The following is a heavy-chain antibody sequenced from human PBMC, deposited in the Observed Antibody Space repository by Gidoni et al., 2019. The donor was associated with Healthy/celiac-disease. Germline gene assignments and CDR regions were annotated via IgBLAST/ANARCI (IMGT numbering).Heavy chain of an antibody. V-gene: IGHV3-30*18. J-gene: IGHJ6*02. CDR2: ISYDGSNK. D-gene: IGHD4-17*01. CDR1: GFTFRSYG. Sequence: QVQLVESGGGVVQPGRSLSLSCAASGFTFRSYGMHWVRQAPGKGLEWVAVISYDGSNKYYADSVKGRFTISRDNSKNTLYLQMNSLRAEDTAVYYCAKDHYGGSPEVWDYYYGMDVWGQGTTVTVSS. CDR3: AKDHYGGSPEVWDYYYGMDV.